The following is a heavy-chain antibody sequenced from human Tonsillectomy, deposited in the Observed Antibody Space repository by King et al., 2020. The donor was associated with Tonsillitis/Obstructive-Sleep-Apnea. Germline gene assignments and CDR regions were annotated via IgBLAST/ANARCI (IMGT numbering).Heavy chain of an antibody. J-gene: IGHJ5*02. V-gene: IGHV4-61*08. CDR2: IYYSGST. D-gene: IGHD2-8*01. CDR3: AVDRYCTS. CDR1: GGSVSSGGYY. Sequence: VQLQESGPGLVKPSETLYLTCNVSGGSVSSGGYYWSWIRQPPGKGLEWIGYIYYSGSTNYNPSLKSRVTISVHTSKNQFSLKLSSVTAADTAVYYCAVDRYCTSWGQGTLVTVSS.